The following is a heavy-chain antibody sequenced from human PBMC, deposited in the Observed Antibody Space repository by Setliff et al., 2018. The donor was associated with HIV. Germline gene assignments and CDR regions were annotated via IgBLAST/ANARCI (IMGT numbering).Heavy chain of an antibody. CDR2: ISLYNDDT. CDR1: GYTFINFG. D-gene: IGHD3-10*01. V-gene: IGHV1-18*01. CDR3: ATDRTQTGMNMVRGRLTDPARYPLDY. Sequence: ASVKVSCKASGYTFINFGITWVRQAPGQGLEWMAWISLYNDDTNLAPRFRGRVTLTTDTSTRTAYMELTSLTSDDTAVHYCATDRTQTGMNMVRGRLTDPARYPLDYWGQGTLVTVSS. J-gene: IGHJ4*02.